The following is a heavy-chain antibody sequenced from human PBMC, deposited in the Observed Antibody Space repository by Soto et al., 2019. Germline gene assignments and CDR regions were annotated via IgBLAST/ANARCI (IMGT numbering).Heavy chain of an antibody. CDR1: GFGFTFSTSA. D-gene: IGHD1-26*01. J-gene: IGHJ6*02. CDR2: FRESGRTT. CDR3: ASSSGSYAYYYGMDV. V-gene: IGHV3-23*01. Sequence: GGSLRLSCAASGFGFTFSTSAMSWVRQAPGKGLEWVSTFRESGRTTHYANSVKGRFTISRDTSKNMLYLQMNSLRAEDTAVYYCASSSGSYAYYYGMDVWGQGTTVTVSS.